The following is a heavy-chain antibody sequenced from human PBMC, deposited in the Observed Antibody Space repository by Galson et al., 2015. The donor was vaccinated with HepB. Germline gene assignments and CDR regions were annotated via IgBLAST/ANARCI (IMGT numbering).Heavy chain of an antibody. CDR1: GFTFSNAW. CDR2: IKSKTDGGTT. Sequence: SLRLSCAASGFTFSNAWMNWVRQAPGKGLEWVGRIKSKTDGGTTDYAAPVKGRFTISRDDSKNTLYLQMNSLKTEDTAVYYCTPLDIVATIPLLRRDEYYYYYMDVWGKGTTVTVSS. CDR3: TPLDIVATIPLLRRDEYYYYYMDV. D-gene: IGHD5-12*01. V-gene: IGHV3-15*07. J-gene: IGHJ6*03.